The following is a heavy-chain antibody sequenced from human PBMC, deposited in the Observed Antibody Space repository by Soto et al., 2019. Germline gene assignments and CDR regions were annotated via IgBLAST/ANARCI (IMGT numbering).Heavy chain of an antibody. CDR2: MNPNSGNT. Sequence: QVQLVQSGAEVKKPGASVKVSCKASGYTFNSYDINWVRQATGQGLEWMGWMNPNSGNTGYAQECQGRVTMTRNTSISTAYRELGSLRSEDTAVYDCARERSGDSDCWGQGTLVTVSS. D-gene: IGHD5-12*01. CDR3: ARERSGDSDC. J-gene: IGHJ4*02. V-gene: IGHV1-8*01. CDR1: GYTFNSYD.